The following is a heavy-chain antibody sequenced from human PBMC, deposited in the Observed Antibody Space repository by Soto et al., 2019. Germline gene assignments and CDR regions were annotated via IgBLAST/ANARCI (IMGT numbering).Heavy chain of an antibody. Sequence: AGGSLRLSCAASGFTFSSYEMNWVRQAPGKGLEWVSYISSGGSTIYYADSVKGRFTISRDNAKNSLYLQMNSLRAEDTAVYYCARDGDSELSYWGQGTLVTVSS. V-gene: IGHV3-48*03. CDR3: ARDGDSELSY. CDR1: GFTFSSYE. CDR2: ISSGGSTI. D-gene: IGHD2-21*02. J-gene: IGHJ4*02.